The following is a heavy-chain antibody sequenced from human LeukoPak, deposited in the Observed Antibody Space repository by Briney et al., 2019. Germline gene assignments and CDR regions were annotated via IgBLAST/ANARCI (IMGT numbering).Heavy chain of an antibody. V-gene: IGHV3-21*01. CDR1: GFTFSSYS. J-gene: IGHJ6*04. Sequence: GGSLRLSCAASGFTFSSYSMNWVRRAPGKGLEWVSSISSSSSYIYYADSVKGRFTISRDDAKNSFYLQMNSLRVGDTAVYYLPRGDCGGGSCSSMDFGGKGTTVTVSS. D-gene: IGHD2-15*01. CDR3: PRGDCGGGSCSSMDF. CDR2: ISSSSSYI.